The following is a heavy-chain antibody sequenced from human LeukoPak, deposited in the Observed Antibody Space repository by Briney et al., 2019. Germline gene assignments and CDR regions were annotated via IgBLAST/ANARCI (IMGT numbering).Heavy chain of an antibody. CDR3: AGGAVAGTAQFPSIDS. Sequence: SETLSLTCAVSGGSISSSNWWNWVRQAPGKGLEWIGQIYHSGTTNYNPSLKSRVTILVDKSKNQFSLKLNSVTAADTAMYYCAGGAVAGTAQFPSIDSWGQGTLVAVS. CDR2: IYHSGTT. V-gene: IGHV4-4*02. CDR1: GGSISSSNW. J-gene: IGHJ4*02. D-gene: IGHD6-19*01.